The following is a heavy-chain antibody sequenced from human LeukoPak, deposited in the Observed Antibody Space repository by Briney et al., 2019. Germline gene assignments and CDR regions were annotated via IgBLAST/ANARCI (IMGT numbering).Heavy chain of an antibody. Sequence: GGSLRLSCAPSGFTFSSYSMNWVRQAPGKGLEWVSSISSSSSYIYYADSVKGRFTIFRDNAKNSLYLQMNSLRAEDTAVYYCARDYCSGGSCFDYWGQGTLVTVSS. CDR3: ARDYCSGGSCFDY. CDR2: ISSSSSYI. D-gene: IGHD2-15*01. V-gene: IGHV3-21*01. CDR1: GFTFSSYS. J-gene: IGHJ4*02.